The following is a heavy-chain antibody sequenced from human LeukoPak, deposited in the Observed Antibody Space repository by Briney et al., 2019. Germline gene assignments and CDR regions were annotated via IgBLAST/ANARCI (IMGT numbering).Heavy chain of an antibody. D-gene: IGHD2-2*01. CDR2: ISTYNGNT. CDR3: ARDNLGRSTSYYYYGMDV. Sequence: ASVKVSCKASGYTFTNYYLHWVRQAPGQGLEWMGCISTYNGNTNYAQKLQGRVTMTTDTSTSTAYMELRSLRSDDTAVYYCARDNLGRSTSYYYYGMDVWGQGTTVTVSS. V-gene: IGHV1-18*04. CDR1: GYTFTNYY. J-gene: IGHJ6*02.